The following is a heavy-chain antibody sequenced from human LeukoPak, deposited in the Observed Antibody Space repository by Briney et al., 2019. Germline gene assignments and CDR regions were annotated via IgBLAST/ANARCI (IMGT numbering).Heavy chain of an antibody. V-gene: IGHV3-23*01. Sequence: GGSLRLSCAASGFPFTSYWMVWVRQAPGKGLEWVPAISGSGGSTYYADSVKGRFTISRDNSKNTLYLQMNSLRAEDTAVYYCAKDEIDYYFDYWGQGTLVTVSS. J-gene: IGHJ4*02. D-gene: IGHD5-24*01. CDR2: ISGSGGST. CDR3: AKDEIDYYFDY. CDR1: GFPFTSYW.